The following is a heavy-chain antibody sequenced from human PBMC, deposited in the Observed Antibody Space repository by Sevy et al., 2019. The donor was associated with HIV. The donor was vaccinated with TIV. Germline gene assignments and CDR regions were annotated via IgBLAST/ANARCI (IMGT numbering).Heavy chain of an antibody. Sequence: GGSLRLSCAASGFTFSSYWMSWVRQAPGKGLEWVATMKKDGSDKYYVDSVKGRFTISRDNAKHSLYLQMNSLRAEDTAVDCCVRAVLGGFGNSFDCWGQGTLVTVSS. CDR2: MKKDGSDK. CDR3: VRAVLGGFGNSFDC. J-gene: IGHJ4*02. D-gene: IGHD3-16*01. V-gene: IGHV3-7*01. CDR1: GFTFSSYW.